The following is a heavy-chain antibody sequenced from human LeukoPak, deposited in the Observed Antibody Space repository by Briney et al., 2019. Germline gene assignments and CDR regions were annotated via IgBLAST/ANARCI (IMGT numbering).Heavy chain of an antibody. V-gene: IGHV3-72*01. CDR3: ARVGRSAYPDY. J-gene: IGHJ4*02. CDR2: IRNKANSYTT. Sequence: GGSLRLSCAASGFTFSDHHMDWVRQAPGKGLEWVGRIRNKANSYTTEYAASVKGRFTISRDDSRNSLFLQMNSLETEDTAVYYCARVGRSAYPDYWGQGTLVTVSS. D-gene: IGHD3-22*01. CDR1: GFTFSDHH.